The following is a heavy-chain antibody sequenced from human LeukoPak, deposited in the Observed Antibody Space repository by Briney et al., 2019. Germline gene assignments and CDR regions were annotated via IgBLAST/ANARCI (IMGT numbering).Heavy chain of an antibody. D-gene: IGHD1-14*01. CDR1: GFPFSSYS. CDR2: ISSGGGHI. V-gene: IGHV3-21*01. Sequence: GGSLRLSCAASGFPFSSYSMNWVRQAPGKGLEWVSFISSGGGHIFYADSVKGRFTISRDNAKNSLHLQMDSLRAEGTAVYYCARGDTGAPDFDYWGQGTLVTVSA. J-gene: IGHJ4*02. CDR3: ARGDTGAPDFDY.